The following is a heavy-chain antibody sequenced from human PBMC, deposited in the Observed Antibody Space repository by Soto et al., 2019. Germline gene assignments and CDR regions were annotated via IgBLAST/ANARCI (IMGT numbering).Heavy chain of an antibody. D-gene: IGHD3-22*01. Sequence: GGSLRLSCTVLGFALTNENMNWVRQAPGKGLEWVSSISSRSTFINYADSVKGRFTISRDNDKGLVYLQMNSLRAEDTAVYYCARDPPLSMIVVVGVDDFWGQGTLVTVSS. CDR3: ARDPPLSMIVVVGVDDF. CDR1: GFALTNEN. V-gene: IGHV3-21*06. CDR2: ISSRSTFI. J-gene: IGHJ4*02.